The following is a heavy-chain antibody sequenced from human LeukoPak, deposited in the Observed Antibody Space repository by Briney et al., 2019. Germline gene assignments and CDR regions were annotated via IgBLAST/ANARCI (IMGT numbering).Heavy chain of an antibody. CDR2: IASKTDGGAT. Sequence: PGGSLRLSCAASGFTFSSYAMSWVRQAPGEGLDWVGRIASKTDGGATDYAAPVKGKFTISRDDSKNTLNLQMNSLKTEDTAVYYRTTGIRGDWGQGTLVTVSS. CDR3: TTGIRGD. V-gene: IGHV3-15*04. J-gene: IGHJ4*02. D-gene: IGHD3-10*01. CDR1: GFTFSSYA.